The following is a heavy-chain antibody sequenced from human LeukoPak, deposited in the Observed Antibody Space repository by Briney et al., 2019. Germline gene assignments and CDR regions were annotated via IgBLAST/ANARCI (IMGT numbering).Heavy chain of an antibody. CDR3: ARDFGGSYFDY. V-gene: IGHV4-30-4*08. CDR1: GGSISSGDYY. J-gene: IGHJ4*02. D-gene: IGHD3-3*01. CDR2: IYYSGST. Sequence: SETLSLTCTVSGGSISSGDYYWSWIRQPQGKGLEWIGYIYYSGSTYYNPSLKSRVTISVDTSKNQFSLKLSSVTAADTAVYYCARDFGGSYFDYWGQGTLVTVSS.